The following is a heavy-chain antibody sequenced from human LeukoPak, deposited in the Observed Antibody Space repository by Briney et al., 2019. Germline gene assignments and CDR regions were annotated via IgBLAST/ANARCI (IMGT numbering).Heavy chain of an antibody. CDR1: GFTFKNYG. D-gene: IGHD4/OR15-4a*01. V-gene: IGHV3-30*18. J-gene: IGHJ4*02. CDR2: ISYDGPNK. Sequence: GGSLRLSCAASGFTFKNYGMHWVRQAPGKGLEGVAVISYDGPNKYYADSVRGRFTISRDNSKNTQYLQMNSLRSDDTAVYYCAKGLARFGYGALLDYWGQGTLVTVSS. CDR3: AKGLARFGYGALLDY.